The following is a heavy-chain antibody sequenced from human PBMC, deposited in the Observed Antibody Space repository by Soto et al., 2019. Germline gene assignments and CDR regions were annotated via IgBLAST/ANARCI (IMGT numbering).Heavy chain of an antibody. Sequence: GGSLRLSCAASGFTFSSYSMNWVRQAPGKGLEWVSSISSSSSYIYYADSVKGRFTISRDNAKNSLYLQMNSLRAEDTAVYYCARDFEYSSSSGVGAFDIWGQGTMVTVSS. V-gene: IGHV3-21*01. CDR2: ISSSSSYI. J-gene: IGHJ3*02. CDR1: GFTFSSYS. D-gene: IGHD6-6*01. CDR3: ARDFEYSSSSGVGAFDI.